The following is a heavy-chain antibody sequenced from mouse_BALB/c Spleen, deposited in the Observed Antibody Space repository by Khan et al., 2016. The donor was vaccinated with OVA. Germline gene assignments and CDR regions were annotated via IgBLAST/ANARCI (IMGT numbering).Heavy chain of an antibody. CDR2: ISSAGDYT. V-gene: IGHV5-6*01. CDR3: ASDLTGSFAY. Sequence: EVELVESGGDLVRPGGSLKLSCSASGFTFSTYSISWVRQTPDKRLEWVATISSAGDYTFFPDSVKGRFTISRDHARNTLYLQMSSLRDEDTAMYYCASDLTGSFAYWGQGTLVTVSA. J-gene: IGHJ3*01. CDR1: GFTFSTYS. D-gene: IGHD4-1*01.